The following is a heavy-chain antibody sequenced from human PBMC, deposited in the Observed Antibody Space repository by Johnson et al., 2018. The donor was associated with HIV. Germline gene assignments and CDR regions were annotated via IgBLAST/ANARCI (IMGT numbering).Heavy chain of an antibody. D-gene: IGHD5-24*01. Sequence: QVQLVESGGGVVQPGRSLRLPCAASGFTFSSYAMHWVRQAPGKGLEWVAVISYDGSNKYYADSVKGRFTISRDNSKNTLYLQMNSLRAEDTAVYYCAKDIGDGYNRWGAFDFWGQGTMVTVYS. CDR2: ISYDGSNK. CDR3: AKDIGDGYNRWGAFDF. CDR1: GFTFSSYA. J-gene: IGHJ3*01. V-gene: IGHV3-30-3*01.